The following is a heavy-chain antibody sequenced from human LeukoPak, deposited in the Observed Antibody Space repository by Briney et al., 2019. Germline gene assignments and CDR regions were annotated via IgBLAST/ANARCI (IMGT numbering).Heavy chain of an antibody. CDR1: GCTFTAFY. CDR2: INPNSGGT. V-gene: IGHV1-2*06. CDR3: ARGYSSSWLDY. J-gene: IGHJ4*02. D-gene: IGHD6-13*01. Sequence: GASVKVSCKASGCTFTAFYMHWVRQAPGQGLEWMGRINPNSGGTKYAQKFQGRVTMTTDTSINTAYLELSRLRSDDTAVYYCARGYSSSWLDYWGQGTLVTVSS.